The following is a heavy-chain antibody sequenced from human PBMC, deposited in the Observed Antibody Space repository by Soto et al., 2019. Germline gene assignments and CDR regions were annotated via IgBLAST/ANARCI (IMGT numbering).Heavy chain of an antibody. Sequence: QVQLQESGPGLVKPSGTLSLTCAVSGGSISSSNWWSWVRQPPGKGLEWIGEIYHSGSTNYNPSPKWRVTIRVDKSKNQFSLKRSSVTAADTAVYYCARYGRRSLAAFDIWGQGTMVTVSS. CDR2: IYHSGST. V-gene: IGHV4-4*02. CDR1: GGSISSSNW. CDR3: ARYGRRSLAAFDI. D-gene: IGHD4-17*01. J-gene: IGHJ3*02.